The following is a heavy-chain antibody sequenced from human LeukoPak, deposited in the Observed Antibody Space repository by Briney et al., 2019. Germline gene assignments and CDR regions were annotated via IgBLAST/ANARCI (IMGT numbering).Heavy chain of an antibody. CDR3: ARVDPDSSSTLEVFDY. CDR1: GGSISSYY. CDR2: IYYSGST. D-gene: IGHD6-6*01. Sequence: SETLSLTCTVSGGSISSYYWSWIRQPPGKGLEWIGYIYYSGSTNYNPSLKSRVTISVDTSKNQFSLRLSSVTAADTAVYYCARVDPDSSSTLEVFDYWGQGTLVTVSS. V-gene: IGHV4-59*01. J-gene: IGHJ4*02.